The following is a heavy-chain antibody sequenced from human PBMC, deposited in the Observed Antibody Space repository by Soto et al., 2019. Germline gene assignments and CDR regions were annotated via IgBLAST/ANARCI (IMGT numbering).Heavy chain of an antibody. Sequence: GGSLRLSCAASGFTFSNYGMHWVRQAPGKGLEWVAVIWYDGSNKYYADSVKGRFTISRDNSKNTLYLQMNSLRAEDTAVYYCASGRPEIDYYDSSGWGDAFDIWGQGTMVTVSS. V-gene: IGHV3-33*01. CDR3: ASGRPEIDYYDSSGWGDAFDI. CDR1: GFTFSNYG. J-gene: IGHJ3*02. CDR2: IWYDGSNK. D-gene: IGHD3-22*01.